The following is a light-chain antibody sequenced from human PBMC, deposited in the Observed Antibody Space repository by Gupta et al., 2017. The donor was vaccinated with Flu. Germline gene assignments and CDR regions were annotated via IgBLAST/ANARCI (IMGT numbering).Light chain of an antibody. Sequence: TLSLSPGARATLSCWASQNVNNNLAWYQQRPGQTPRLLIYGASTRAKGIPARFSGSGCGTEFTLTISSRQSEDFAVYYWQQYNNGPPPWTFGQGTKVDIK. J-gene: IGKJ1*01. V-gene: IGKV3-15*01. CDR1: QNVNNN. CDR2: GAS. CDR3: QQYNNGPPPWT.